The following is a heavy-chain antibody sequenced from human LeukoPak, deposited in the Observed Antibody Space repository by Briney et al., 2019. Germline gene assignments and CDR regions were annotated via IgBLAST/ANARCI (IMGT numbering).Heavy chain of an antibody. CDR3: ARDPGVRGVYYNYFDP. D-gene: IGHD3-10*01. J-gene: IGHJ5*02. Sequence: SGGSLRLSCAASGFTFNSYWMHWVRQSPGQGLVWLSRLSGDGLIETYADSVKGRFTISRDNAKKSLYLQMSSLRAADPAVYFCARDPGVRGVYYNYFDPWGQGPLVPVSS. V-gene: IGHV3-74*01. CDR1: GFTFNSYW. CDR2: LSGDGLIE.